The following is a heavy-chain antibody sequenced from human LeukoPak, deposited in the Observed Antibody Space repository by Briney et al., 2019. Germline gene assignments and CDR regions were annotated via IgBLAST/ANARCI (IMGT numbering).Heavy chain of an antibody. J-gene: IGHJ3*02. CDR1: GYTFTSYY. V-gene: IGHV1-46*01. Sequence: ASVRVSCKASGYTFTSYYMHWVRQAPGQGLEWMGIINPSGGSTSYAQKFQGRVTMTRDMSTSTVYMELSSLRSEDTAVYYCARAIPSITMIDASAFDIWGQGTMVTVSS. CDR2: INPSGGST. D-gene: IGHD3-22*01. CDR3: ARAIPSITMIDASAFDI.